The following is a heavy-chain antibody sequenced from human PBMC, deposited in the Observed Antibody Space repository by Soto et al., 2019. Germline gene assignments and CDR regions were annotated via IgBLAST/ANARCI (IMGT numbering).Heavy chain of an antibody. D-gene: IGHD5-12*01. J-gene: IGHJ4*02. Sequence: QVPLVQSGAEVKKPGASVKVSCKASGYTFTSYGISWVRQAPGKGLEWMGWISAYNGNTNHSQKLQGRVTMTTDTSTSSAYMGLGSLRSDDTVVYCCARGRGYESNYWGEGTLVTVAA. CDR2: ISAYNGNT. V-gene: IGHV1-18*01. CDR3: ARGRGYESNY. CDR1: GYTFTSYG.